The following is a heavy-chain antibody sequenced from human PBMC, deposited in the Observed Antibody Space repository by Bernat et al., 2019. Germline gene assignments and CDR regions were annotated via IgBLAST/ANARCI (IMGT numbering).Heavy chain of an antibody. CDR3: ASLHYDFWSGYWSEGADY. D-gene: IGHD3-3*01. CDR1: GFTFSSYA. CDR2: ISYDGSNK. J-gene: IGHJ4*02. Sequence: QVQLVESGGGVVQPGRSLRLSCAASGFTFSSYAMHWVRQAPGKGLEWVAVISYDGSNKYYADSVKGRFTISRDNSKNTLYLQMNSLRAEDTAVYYCASLHYDFWSGYWSEGADYWGQGTLVTVSS. V-gene: IGHV3-30*01.